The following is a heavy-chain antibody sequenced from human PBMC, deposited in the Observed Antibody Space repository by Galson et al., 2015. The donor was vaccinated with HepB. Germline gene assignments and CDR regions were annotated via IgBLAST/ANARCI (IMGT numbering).Heavy chain of an antibody. CDR3: AKDTYYYDSSGYNEFDP. CDR2: ISGSGGST. V-gene: IGHV3-23*01. CDR1: GFTFSNYA. J-gene: IGHJ5*02. D-gene: IGHD3-22*01. Sequence: SLRLSCAASGFTFSNYAVSWVRQAPGKGLEWVSAISGSGGSTYYADSVKGRFTISRDNSKNTLYLQMNSLRAEDTAVYYCAKDTYYYDSSGYNEFDPWGQGTLVTVSS.